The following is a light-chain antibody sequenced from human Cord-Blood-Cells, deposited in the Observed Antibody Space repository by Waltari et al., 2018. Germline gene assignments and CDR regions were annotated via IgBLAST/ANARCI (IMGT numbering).Light chain of an antibody. CDR3: NSRDSSGNHVV. CDR1: SLRSYY. Sequence: SSELTQDPAVSVALGQTVRITCQGGSLRSYYASWYQQKPGQAPVLVIYGKNNRPSGIPDRFSGSSSGNTASLTITGAQAEDEADYYCNSRDSSGNHVVVGGGTKLTVL. CDR2: GKN. V-gene: IGLV3-19*01. J-gene: IGLJ2*01.